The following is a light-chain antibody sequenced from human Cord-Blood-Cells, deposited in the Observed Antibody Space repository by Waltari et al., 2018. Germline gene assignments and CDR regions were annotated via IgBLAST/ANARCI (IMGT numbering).Light chain of an antibody. CDR2: QDS. Sequence: SYELTQPPSVSVSAGPTASIPCSGDKLGDKSACWYQQKPGQSPVLVVYQDSKRPSVIPERFSGSNSGNTATLTISGTQTMDESDYYCQAWDSSTVVFGGGTKLTVL. CDR3: QAWDSSTVV. J-gene: IGLJ2*01. V-gene: IGLV3-1*01. CDR1: KLGDKS.